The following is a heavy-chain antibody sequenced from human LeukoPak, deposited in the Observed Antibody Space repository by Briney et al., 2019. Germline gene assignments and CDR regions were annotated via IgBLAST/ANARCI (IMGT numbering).Heavy chain of an antibody. CDR2: ISSSSSTI. V-gene: IGHV3-48*01. CDR3: ARDSLIVVVPAAIDY. D-gene: IGHD2-2*01. Sequence: GGSLRLSCAASGFTFSSYSMNWVRQAPGKGLEWVSYISSSSSTIYYADSVKGRFTISRDNAKNSLYLQMNSLRAEDTAVYYCARDSLIVVVPAAIDYWGQGTLVTVSS. J-gene: IGHJ4*02. CDR1: GFTFSSYS.